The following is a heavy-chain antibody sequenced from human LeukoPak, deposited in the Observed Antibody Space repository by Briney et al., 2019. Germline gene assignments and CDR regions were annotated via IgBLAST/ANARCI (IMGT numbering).Heavy chain of an antibody. CDR2: IYYRGST. D-gene: IGHD5-12*01. Sequence: SETLSLTYTVSGGSISSSSYYWGWIRQPPGKGLEWIGSIYYRGSTYYNPSLKSRVTISVDTSKNQFSLKLSSVTAADTAVYYCARGLNSGYGRVPYYYYGMDVWGQGTTVTVSS. CDR3: ARGLNSGYGRVPYYYYGMDV. CDR1: GGSISSSSYY. V-gene: IGHV4-39*07. J-gene: IGHJ6*02.